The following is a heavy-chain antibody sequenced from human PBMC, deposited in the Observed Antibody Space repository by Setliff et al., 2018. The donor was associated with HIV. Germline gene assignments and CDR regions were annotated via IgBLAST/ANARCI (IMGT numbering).Heavy chain of an antibody. Sequence: SETLSLTCTVSGGSISSYYWSWIRQPPGKGLEWIGYIYYSGSTNYNPSLKSRVTMSVDTSKKQFSLNLSSVTAADTGVYYCARDVYSYGRFYFDYWGQGTLVTVSS. CDR1: GGSISSYY. V-gene: IGHV4-59*12. CDR2: IYYSGST. CDR3: ARDVYSYGRFYFDY. D-gene: IGHD5-18*01. J-gene: IGHJ4*02.